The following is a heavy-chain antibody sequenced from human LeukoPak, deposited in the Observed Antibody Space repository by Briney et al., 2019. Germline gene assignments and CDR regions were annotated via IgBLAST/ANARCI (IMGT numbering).Heavy chain of an antibody. J-gene: IGHJ5*02. Sequence: ASVKVSCKASGGTFSSYAISWVRQAPGQGLEWMGGIIPIFGTANYAQKLQGRVTITADESTSTAYMELSSLRSEDTAVYYCARERGLGIAVAANWFDPWGQGTLVTVSS. CDR3: ARERGLGIAVAANWFDP. V-gene: IGHV1-69*13. CDR2: IIPIFGTA. D-gene: IGHD6-19*01. CDR1: GGTFSSYA.